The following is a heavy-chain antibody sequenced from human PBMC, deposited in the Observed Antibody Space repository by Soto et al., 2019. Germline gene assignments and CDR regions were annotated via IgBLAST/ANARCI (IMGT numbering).Heavy chain of an antibody. CDR3: ATEVWVYYDFWSGYSDD. V-gene: IGHV3-7*01. CDR2: IKEDGSDM. Sequence: EVQLVESGGGLVQPGGSLRLSCAASGFTFSSYWMSWVRQAPGKGLEWVANIKEDGSDMYYVDSVKGRFTISRDNAKNSLYLQMNSLRAEDTDVYYCATEVWVYYDFWSGYSDDWGQGTLVTVSS. CDR1: GFTFSSYW. J-gene: IGHJ4*02. D-gene: IGHD3-3*01.